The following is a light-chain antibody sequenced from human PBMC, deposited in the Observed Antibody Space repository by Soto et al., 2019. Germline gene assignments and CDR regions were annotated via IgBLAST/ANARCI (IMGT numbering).Light chain of an antibody. V-gene: IGKV3-20*01. Sequence: EIVLTQSPGTLSLSPGERATLSCRASQSVSSSYLAWYQQKPGQAPTLLIYGASSRATGIPDRFSGSGCGTDFTLTISRLEPDDFAVYYCQQYGSSPPYTFGQGTKLEIK. J-gene: IGKJ2*01. CDR3: QQYGSSPPYT. CDR2: GAS. CDR1: QSVSSSY.